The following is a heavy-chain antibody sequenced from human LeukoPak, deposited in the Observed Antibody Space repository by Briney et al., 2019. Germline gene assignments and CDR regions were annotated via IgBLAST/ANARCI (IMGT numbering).Heavy chain of an antibody. CDR2: INPSGGSA. V-gene: IGHV1-46*01. Sequence: ASVKVSCKASGYTFTTHFIHWVRQAPGQGLQWMGMINPSGGSAIYAQKFQGRVTMTSGTSTSTVYMELRSLRSEDTALYFCARERGELHRELDSWGQGTLVTVSS. D-gene: IGHD1-26*01. J-gene: IGHJ4*02. CDR1: GYTFTTHF. CDR3: ARERGELHRELDS.